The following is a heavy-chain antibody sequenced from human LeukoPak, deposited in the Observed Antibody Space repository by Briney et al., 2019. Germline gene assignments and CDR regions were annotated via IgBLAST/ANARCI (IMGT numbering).Heavy chain of an antibody. CDR1: GGTFSSYT. D-gene: IGHD3-22*01. V-gene: IGHV1-69*02. Sequence: SVKVSCKASGGTFSSYTISWVRQAPGQGLEWLGRIIPILGIANYAQKFQGRVTITADKSTSTAYMELSSLRSQDTAVYYCARVGYYYDNQFDYWGQGTLVTVSS. CDR2: IIPILGIA. J-gene: IGHJ4*02. CDR3: ARVGYYYDNQFDY.